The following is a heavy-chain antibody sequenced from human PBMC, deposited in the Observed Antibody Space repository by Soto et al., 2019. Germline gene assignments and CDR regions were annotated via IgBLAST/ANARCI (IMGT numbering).Heavy chain of an antibody. D-gene: IGHD3-22*01. CDR3: ARQFRGDSSGPFYYGMDV. CDR2: IYPGDSDT. V-gene: IGHV5-51*01. Sequence: PGESLKISCKGSGYSFTSYWIGWVRQMPGKGLEWMGIIYPGDSDTRYSPSFQGQVTISADKSISTAYLQWSSLKASDTAMYYCARQFRGDSSGPFYYGMDVWGQGTTVTVSS. CDR1: GYSFTSYW. J-gene: IGHJ6*02.